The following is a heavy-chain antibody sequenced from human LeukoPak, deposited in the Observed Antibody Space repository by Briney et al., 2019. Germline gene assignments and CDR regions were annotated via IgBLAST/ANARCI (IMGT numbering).Heavy chain of an antibody. CDR2: ISGGGDST. Sequence: GGSLRLSCAASGFTFNTYGMAWVRQAPGKGLEWVSAISGGGDSTRYGDSVTGRFTISRDNSKNTVYVQMNSLRVDDTAVYYCVKESVRWAFGSWGQGTLVTVSS. V-gene: IGHV3-23*01. CDR3: VKESVRWAFGS. J-gene: IGHJ4*02. CDR1: GFTFNTYG. D-gene: IGHD1-26*01.